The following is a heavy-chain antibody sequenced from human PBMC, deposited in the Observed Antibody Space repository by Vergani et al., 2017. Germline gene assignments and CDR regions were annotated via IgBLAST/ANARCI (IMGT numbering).Heavy chain of an antibody. V-gene: IGHV4-61*02. CDR1: GGSISGVSYD. Sequence: QVQLQESGPGQVKPSQSLSLTCTVSGGSISGVSYDLSWVRQAAGKGLEWLVRIHYSGRTDYNPSLESRVTISVYTSQNTFSLKLNSVTAADTAIYYCARHSAVGGTIDSWGQGTLVSVSS. D-gene: IGHD1-26*01. CDR3: ARHSAVGGTIDS. J-gene: IGHJ4*03. CDR2: IHYSGRT.